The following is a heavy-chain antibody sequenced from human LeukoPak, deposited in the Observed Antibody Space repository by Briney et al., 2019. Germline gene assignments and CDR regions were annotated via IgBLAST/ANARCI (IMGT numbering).Heavy chain of an antibody. J-gene: IGHJ5*02. Sequence: GGSLRLSCVASGFTLTSYGMLWVRQAPGKGLQWVAFMSSGGTSKYYADSVEGRFTISRDNSKSTLYLLMNSLSAEDTAIYYCAKDRPIKGGFDPWGQGTPVTVSS. D-gene: IGHD3-16*01. CDR1: GFTLTSYG. V-gene: IGHV3-30*02. CDR2: MSSGGTSK. CDR3: AKDRPIKGGFDP.